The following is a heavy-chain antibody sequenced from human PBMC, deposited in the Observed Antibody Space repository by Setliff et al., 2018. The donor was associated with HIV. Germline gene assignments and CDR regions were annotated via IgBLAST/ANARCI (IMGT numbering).Heavy chain of an antibody. V-gene: IGHV4-61*02. D-gene: IGHD4-17*01. CDR3: VRDDYGYNGKGFDY. J-gene: IGHJ4*02. CDR2: IYTSGST. CDR1: GVSINTGSFY. Sequence: SETLSLTCTVSGVSINTGSFYWNWIRQPAGKGLEWIGRIYTSGSTSYTPSLKSRVSISVDTSKNQFSLKLNSVTATDTAMYYCVRDDYGYNGKGFDYWGPGTLVTVSS.